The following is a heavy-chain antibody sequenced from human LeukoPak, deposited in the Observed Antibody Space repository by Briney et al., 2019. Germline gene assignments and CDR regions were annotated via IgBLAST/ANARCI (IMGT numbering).Heavy chain of an antibody. J-gene: IGHJ4*02. CDR3: ARDQRGYSYLDFDY. CDR1: GFTFSTYA. Sequence: GGSLRLSCAASGFTFSTYAMTWVRQAPGKGLEWVSYISSSSSYTNYADSVKGRFTISRDNAKNSLYLQMSSLRAEDTAVYYCARDQRGYSYLDFDYWGQGTLVTVSS. D-gene: IGHD5-18*01. CDR2: ISSSSSYT. V-gene: IGHV3-11*05.